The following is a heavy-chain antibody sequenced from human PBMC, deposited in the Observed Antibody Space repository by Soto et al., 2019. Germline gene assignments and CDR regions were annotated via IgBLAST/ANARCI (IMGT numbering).Heavy chain of an antibody. CDR2: ISYDGAVK. Sequence: GGSLRLSCVASNFFFGSYTMHWVRQAPGKGLEWVALISYDGAVKEYADFAKGRFAVSRDNSKDTLFLQMDSLRPADTGLYYCASGLNGYGRAWYDKPMDIWGQGTLVTVSS. CDR1: NFFFGSYT. V-gene: IGHV3-30*03. D-gene: IGHD6-19*01. CDR3: ASGLNGYGRAWYDKPMDI. J-gene: IGHJ1*01.